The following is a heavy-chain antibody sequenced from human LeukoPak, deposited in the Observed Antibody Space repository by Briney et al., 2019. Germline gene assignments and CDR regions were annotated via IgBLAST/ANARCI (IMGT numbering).Heavy chain of an antibody. J-gene: IGHJ3*02. CDR2: INPNSGGT. Sequence: ASVKVSCKASGYTFTGYYMHWVRQAPGQRLEWMGWINPNSGGTNYAQKIQGRVTMTRDTAITTDYMELSRLRSDDTAVYYCARDRYAFDIWGQGTMVTVSS. V-gene: IGHV1-2*02. CDR1: GYTFTGYY. D-gene: IGHD3-9*01. CDR3: ARDRYAFDI.